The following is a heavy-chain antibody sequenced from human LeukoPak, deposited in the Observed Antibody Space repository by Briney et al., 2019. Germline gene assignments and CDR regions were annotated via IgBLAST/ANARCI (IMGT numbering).Heavy chain of an antibody. V-gene: IGHV1-8*03. CDR2: MNPNSGNR. CDR1: GYTFTSSD. Sequence: ASVKVSCKTSGYTFTSSDINWVRQATGQGLEWMGWMNPNSGNRGYAQKFQGRVTITGDTSINTAYMELSSLISEDTAVYYCARGDFTYYDILTGAFDYWGQGTLVTVSS. D-gene: IGHD3-9*01. CDR3: ARGDFTYYDILTGAFDY. J-gene: IGHJ4*02.